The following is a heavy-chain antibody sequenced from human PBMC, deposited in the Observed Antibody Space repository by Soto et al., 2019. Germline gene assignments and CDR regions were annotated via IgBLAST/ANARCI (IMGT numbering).Heavy chain of an antibody. CDR3: ARDRWGYCGTECYPLDG. Sequence: SETLSLTCSVSGSSMTTYYWHWIRQAPGKGLEWIGFIYNSGSGSTGSNPSLSSRVTFSIETSKNQFSLKLGSVTAADTAVYYCARDRWGYCGTECYPLDGWGQGTTVTVSS. V-gene: IGHV4-4*08. CDR1: GSSMTTYY. D-gene: IGHD2-21*01. J-gene: IGHJ6*02. CDR2: IYNSGSGST.